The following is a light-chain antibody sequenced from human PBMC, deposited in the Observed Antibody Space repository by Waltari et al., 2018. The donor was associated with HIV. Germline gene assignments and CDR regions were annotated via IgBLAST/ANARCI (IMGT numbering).Light chain of an antibody. V-gene: IGLV1-47*01. CDR3: AAWDATVWV. J-gene: IGLJ3*02. CDR1: SSNIGSNY. Sequence: QSVLTQPPSASGTPGQRVTISCSGSSSNIGSNYVYWYQQLPGTAPKLLIYKNKQRPSGVPDRFSGSKSGTSASLAISGLRSEDEADYYCAAWDATVWVFGGGTKLTVL. CDR2: KNK.